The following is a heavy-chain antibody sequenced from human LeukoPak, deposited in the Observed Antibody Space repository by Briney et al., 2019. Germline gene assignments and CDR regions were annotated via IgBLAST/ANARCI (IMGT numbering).Heavy chain of an antibody. Sequence: PGGSLRLSCAAPGFTFSSYAMSWVRQAPGKGLEWVSAISGSGGSTYYADSVEGRFTISRDNSKNTLYLQMNSLRAEDTAVYYCAKYHDYGDYVPRRYFDYWGQGTLVTVSS. CDR2: ISGSGGST. V-gene: IGHV3-23*01. D-gene: IGHD4-17*01. CDR3: AKYHDYGDYVPRRYFDY. J-gene: IGHJ4*02. CDR1: GFTFSSYA.